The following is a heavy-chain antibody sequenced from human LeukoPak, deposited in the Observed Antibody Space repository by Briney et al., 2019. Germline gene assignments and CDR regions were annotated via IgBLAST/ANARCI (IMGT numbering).Heavy chain of an antibody. D-gene: IGHD6-19*01. V-gene: IGHV1-2*02. CDR1: GYTFIGYY. J-gene: IGHJ4*02. CDR2: INPDSGGT. Sequence: ASVKVSFKASGYTFIGYYMHWVRQAPGQGLEWMGWINPDSGGTNYGQNFQGRVTMTRDTATNTAYMELSRLRSDDTAVYYCARERFYSSGSKSNRVDYWGQGTLVTVSS. CDR3: ARERFYSSGSKSNRVDY.